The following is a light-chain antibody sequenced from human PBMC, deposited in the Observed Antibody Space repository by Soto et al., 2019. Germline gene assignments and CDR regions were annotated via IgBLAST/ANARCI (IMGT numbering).Light chain of an antibody. V-gene: IGKV3-20*01. J-gene: IGKJ3*01. Sequence: EIVLTQSPGTLSLSPGERATLSCRASQSVSGNYLAWYQRKPGRPPRLLIYGASSRATDIPGRFSGSGSGTDFTLTITRLAPEDFAVYYCQHYGTSALFGPGTKVEI. CDR3: QHYGTSAL. CDR1: QSVSGNY. CDR2: GAS.